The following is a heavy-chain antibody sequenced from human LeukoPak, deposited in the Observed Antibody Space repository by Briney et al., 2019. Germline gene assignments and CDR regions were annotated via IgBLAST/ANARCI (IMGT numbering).Heavy chain of an antibody. D-gene: IGHD1-26*01. CDR1: GGSISSYY. J-gene: IGHJ4*02. CDR2: IYHSGST. V-gene: IGHV4-38-2*02. CDR3: ARVSGGIVGAIDY. Sequence: SETLSLTCTVSGGSISSYYWSWIRQPPGKGLEWIGSIYHSGSTYYNPSLKSRVTISVDTSKNQFSLKVTSVTAADTAVYYCARVSGGIVGAIDYWGQGTLVTVSS.